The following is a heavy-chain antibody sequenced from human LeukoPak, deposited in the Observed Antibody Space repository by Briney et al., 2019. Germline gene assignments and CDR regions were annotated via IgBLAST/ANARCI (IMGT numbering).Heavy chain of an antibody. CDR2: ISSSSSYI. D-gene: IGHD4-17*01. Sequence: PGGSLRLSCAASGFTFSSYSMNWVRQAPGKGLEWVSSISSSSSYIYYADSVKGRFTISRDNAKNSLSLQMNSLRAEDTAVYYCARGGDYRYYFDYWGQGTLVTVSS. CDR1: GFTFSSYS. J-gene: IGHJ4*02. CDR3: ARGGDYRYYFDY. V-gene: IGHV3-21*01.